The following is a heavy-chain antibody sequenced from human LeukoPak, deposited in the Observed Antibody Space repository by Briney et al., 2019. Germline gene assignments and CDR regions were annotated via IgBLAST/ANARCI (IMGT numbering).Heavy chain of an antibody. Sequence: GGSLRLSCAASGLTFSSYGMHWVRQAPGKGLEWVAVIWYDGSNKYYADSVKGRFTISRDNSRNTLYLQMNSLRAEDTAVYYCAREDDHYYWGQGTLVTVSS. D-gene: IGHD3-16*01. CDR3: AREDDHYY. CDR2: IWYDGSNK. J-gene: IGHJ4*02. CDR1: GLTFSSYG. V-gene: IGHV3-33*01.